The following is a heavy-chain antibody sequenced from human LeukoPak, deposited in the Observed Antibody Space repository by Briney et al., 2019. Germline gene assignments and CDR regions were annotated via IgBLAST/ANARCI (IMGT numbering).Heavy chain of an antibody. CDR2: ISAYNGNT. CDR1: GYTFTTYG. CDR3: ARDCSSTLWFAFDI. D-gene: IGHD2-2*01. J-gene: IGHJ3*02. V-gene: IGHV1-18*01. Sequence: GASVKVSCKASGYTFTTYGITWVRQAPGQGLEWMGWISAYNGNTNYAQKLQGRVTMTTDTSTSTAYMELRSLRSDDTAVYYCARDCSSTLWFAFDIWGQGTMVTVSS.